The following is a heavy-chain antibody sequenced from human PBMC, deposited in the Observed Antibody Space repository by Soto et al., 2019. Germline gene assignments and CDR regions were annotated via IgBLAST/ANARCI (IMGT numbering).Heavy chain of an antibody. CDR3: AIDMEDSSDITAYYWDY. J-gene: IGHJ4*03. D-gene: IGHD3-9*01. Sequence: ASVKVFSKSSCYPFITSGISCARQPPGQAREWIGWISAYNGNINCAQKLKGTVTMTTDTSTSTAYMELRSLRSDDTAGYYCAIDMEDSSDITAYYWDYWGQGTLVTVSS. V-gene: IGHV1-18*01. CDR1: CYPFITSG. CDR2: ISAYNGNI.